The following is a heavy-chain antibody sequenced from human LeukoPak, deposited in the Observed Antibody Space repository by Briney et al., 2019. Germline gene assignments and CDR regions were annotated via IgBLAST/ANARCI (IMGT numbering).Heavy chain of an antibody. Sequence: PSETLSLTCAVYGGSFSGYYWSWIRQPPGKGLEWIGEINHSGSTNYNPSLKSRVTISVDTSKNQFSLKLSSVTAADTAVYYWARDHLTRITMVRGVKNWFDPWGQGTLVTVSS. CDR3: ARDHLTRITMVRGVKNWFDP. J-gene: IGHJ5*02. CDR1: GGSFSGYY. V-gene: IGHV4-34*01. D-gene: IGHD3-10*01. CDR2: INHSGST.